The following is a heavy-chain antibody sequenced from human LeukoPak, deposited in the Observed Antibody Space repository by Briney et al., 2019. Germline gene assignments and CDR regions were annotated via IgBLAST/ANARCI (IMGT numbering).Heavy chain of an antibody. CDR3: ARGWGGYAARWFDP. CDR1: GGSFSGYY. Sequence: PSETLSLTCAVYGGSFSGYYWSWIRQPPGKGLEWIGEINHSGSTNYNPSLKSRVTISVDTSKNQFSLKLSSVTAADTAVYYCARGWGGYAARWFDPWGQGTLVTVSS. CDR2: INHSGST. D-gene: IGHD5-12*01. V-gene: IGHV4-34*01. J-gene: IGHJ5*02.